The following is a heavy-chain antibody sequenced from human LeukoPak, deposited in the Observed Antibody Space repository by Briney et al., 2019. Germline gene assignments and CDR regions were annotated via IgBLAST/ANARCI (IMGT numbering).Heavy chain of an antibody. D-gene: IGHD3-3*01. V-gene: IGHV3-30*02. CDR1: GFTFSSYG. Sequence: PGGSLRLSCAASGFTFSSYGMHWVRQAPGKGLEWVAFIRYDGSNKYYADSVKGRFTISRDNSKNTLYLQMNSLRAEDTAVYYCAKAEPGVDTFFDYWGQGTLVTVSS. J-gene: IGHJ4*02. CDR2: IRYDGSNK. CDR3: AKAEPGVDTFFDY.